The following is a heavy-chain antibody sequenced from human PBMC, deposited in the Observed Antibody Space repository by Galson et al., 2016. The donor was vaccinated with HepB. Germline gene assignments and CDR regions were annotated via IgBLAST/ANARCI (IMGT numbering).Heavy chain of an antibody. CDR1: GFTFSTYA. CDR3: AKSPASYGDYWFDP. D-gene: IGHD4-17*01. CDR2: ISAGGSR. Sequence: SLRLSCAASGFTFSTYAMNWVRQAAGKGLEWVSSISAGGSRYYADSVKGRFTISRDNSKNTPYPQMNSLRAEDPAVYYCAKSPASYGDYWFDPWGQGTLVTVSS. J-gene: IGHJ5*02. V-gene: IGHV3-23*01.